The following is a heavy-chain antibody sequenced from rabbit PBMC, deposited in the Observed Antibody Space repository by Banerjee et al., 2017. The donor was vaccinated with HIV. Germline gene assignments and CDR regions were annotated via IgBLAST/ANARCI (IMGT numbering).Heavy chain of an antibody. CDR3: ARQFDENDYYTAFKL. CDR1: GFTLSNYW. Sequence: EESGGDLVKPGASLTLTCTASGFTLSNYWMCWVRQAPGKGPEWIACIYNGDGSTYYASWVNGRFTIPRSTSLNTVTLQMTSLTAADTATYFCARQFDENDYYTAFKLWGQGTLVTVS. D-gene: IGHD8-1*01. V-gene: IGHV1S47*01. CDR2: IYNGDGST. J-gene: IGHJ4*01.